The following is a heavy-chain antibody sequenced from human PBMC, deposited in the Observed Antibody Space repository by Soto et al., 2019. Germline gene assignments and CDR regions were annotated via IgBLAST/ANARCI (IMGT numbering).Heavy chain of an antibody. CDR3: ARHNYGSGSYFFDY. CDR1: GGSISSSSYY. Sequence: SETLSLTCTVSGGSISSSSYYWGWIRQPPGKGLEWIGSIYYSGSTYYNPSLKSRVTISVDTSKNQFSLKLSSVTAADTAVYYCARHNYGSGSYFFDYWGQGTLVTVSS. J-gene: IGHJ4*02. D-gene: IGHD3-10*01. CDR2: IYYSGST. V-gene: IGHV4-39*01.